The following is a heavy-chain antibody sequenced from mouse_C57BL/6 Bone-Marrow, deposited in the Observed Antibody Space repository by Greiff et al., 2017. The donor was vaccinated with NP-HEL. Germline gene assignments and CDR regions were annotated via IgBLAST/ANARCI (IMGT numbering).Heavy chain of an antibody. J-gene: IGHJ2*01. Sequence: EVQLQQSGAELVRPGASVKLSCTASGFNIKDDYMHWVKQRPEQGLEWIGWIDPENGDTEYASKFQGKATITADTSSNTAYLQLSSLTSEDTAVYYCTTNLYDDEDFDYWGQGTTLTVSS. CDR2: IDPENGDT. D-gene: IGHD2-4*01. CDR3: TTNLYDDEDFDY. V-gene: IGHV14-4*01. CDR1: GFNIKDDY.